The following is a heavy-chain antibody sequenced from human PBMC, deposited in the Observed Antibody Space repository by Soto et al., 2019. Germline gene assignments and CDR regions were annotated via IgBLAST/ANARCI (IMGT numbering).Heavy chain of an antibody. CDR2: MNPNSGNT. D-gene: IGHD3-3*01. J-gene: IGHJ6*02. CDR3: ARGSFHYDFWSGPSMDV. CDR1: GYTFTSYD. Sequence: GASVKVSCKASGYTFTSYDINWVRQATGQGFEWMGWMNPNSGNTGYAQKFQGRVTMTRNTSISTAYMELSGLRSEDTAVYYCARGSFHYDFWSGPSMDVWGQGTTVTVSS. V-gene: IGHV1-8*01.